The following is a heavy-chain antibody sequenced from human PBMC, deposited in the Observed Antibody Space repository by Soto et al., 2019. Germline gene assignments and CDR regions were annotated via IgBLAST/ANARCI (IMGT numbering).Heavy chain of an antibody. J-gene: IGHJ4*02. CDR1: DGSMNSDSSY. D-gene: IGHD3-22*01. V-gene: IGHV4-39*01. CDR3: ARLGGYVSVGYYYLWDS. CDR2: INHSGST. Sequence: SETLSLTCRVSDGSMNSDSSYWGWIRQPPGKGLEWIGVINHSGSTYHNLSLKGRVTMSVDASRNQFSLKLTSMTAADTAVYYCARLGGYVSVGYYYLWDSWGQGTLVTVSS.